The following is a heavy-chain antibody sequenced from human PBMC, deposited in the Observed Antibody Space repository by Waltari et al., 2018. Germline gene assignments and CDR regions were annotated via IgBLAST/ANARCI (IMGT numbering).Heavy chain of an antibody. CDR3: ARPLEDCGGGSCYYDRWFDP. D-gene: IGHD2-15*01. J-gene: IGHJ5*02. Sequence: QVQLVQSGAEVKKPGASVKVSCKASGYTFTSYIIHWLRQAPGQSLEWMGRINPGNGNTQDSQKFQDRVTITRDISASTAYVELSSLTSEDTAIYYCARPLEDCGGGSCYYDRWFDPWGQGTLVTVSS. CDR1: GYTFTSYI. CDR2: INPGNGNT. V-gene: IGHV1-3*01.